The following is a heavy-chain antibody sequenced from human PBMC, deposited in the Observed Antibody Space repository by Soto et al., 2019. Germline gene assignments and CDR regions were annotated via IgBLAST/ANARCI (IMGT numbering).Heavy chain of an antibody. J-gene: IGHJ4*02. D-gene: IGHD3-10*01. CDR1: GGTFSSYA. CDR2: IIPIFGTA. CDR3: ARRGGYGSGTSLFDY. Sequence: SVKVSCKASGGTFSSYAISWVRQVPGQGLEWMGGIIPIFGTANYAQKFQGRVTITADESTSTAYMELSSLRSEDTAVYYCARRGGYGSGTSLFDYWGQGTLVTVSS. V-gene: IGHV1-69*13.